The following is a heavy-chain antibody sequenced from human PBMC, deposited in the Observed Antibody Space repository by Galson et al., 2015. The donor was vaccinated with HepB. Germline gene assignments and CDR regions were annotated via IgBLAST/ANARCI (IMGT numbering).Heavy chain of an antibody. CDR3: ARLRYQRTSLVRGVTSYYYYHMDV. CDR1: GYSFTTYW. CDR2: IDPNDSFT. J-gene: IGHJ6*02. Sequence: QSGAEVKKPGESLRISCKGFGYSFTTYWIGWVRQMHGKGLEWLGKIDPNDSFTNYSPSFQGHVIISADKSISTAYLQWSSLRAPDTAMYYCARLRYQRTSLVRGVTSYYYYHMDVWGQGTTVTVSS. D-gene: IGHD3-10*01. V-gene: IGHV5-10-1*01.